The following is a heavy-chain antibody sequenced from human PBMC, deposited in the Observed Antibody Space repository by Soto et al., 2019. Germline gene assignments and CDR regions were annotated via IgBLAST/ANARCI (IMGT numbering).Heavy chain of an antibody. CDR1: GYPFTSYY. V-gene: IGHV1-46*01. Sequence: ASLKVSCKSSGYPFTSYYIHWVRQAPGQGLEWMGIINPSGGSTSYAQKFQGRVTMTRDTSTSTVYMELSSLRSEDTAVYYCARVGSGSHDYWGQGTLVTVSS. J-gene: IGHJ4*02. CDR3: ARVGSGSHDY. D-gene: IGHD1-26*01. CDR2: INPSGGST.